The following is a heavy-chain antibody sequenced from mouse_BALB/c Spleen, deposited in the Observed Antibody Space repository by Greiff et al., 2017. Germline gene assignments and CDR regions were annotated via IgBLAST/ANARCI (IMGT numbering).Heavy chain of an antibody. CDR2: ISDGGSYT. J-gene: IGHJ1*01. Sequence: EVKVVESGGGLVKPGGSLKLSCAASGFTFSDYYMYWVRQTPEKRLEWVATISDGGSYTYYPDSVKGRFTISRDNAKNNLYLQMSSLKSEDTAMYYCARDGEKNWYFDVWGAGTTVTVSS. CDR1: GFTFSDYY. V-gene: IGHV5-4*02. CDR3: ARDGEKNWYFDV.